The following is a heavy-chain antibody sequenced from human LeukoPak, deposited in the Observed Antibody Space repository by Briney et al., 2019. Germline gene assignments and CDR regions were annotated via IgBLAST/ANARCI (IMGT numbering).Heavy chain of an antibody. CDR2: LSHDGSTK. J-gene: IGHJ5*02. D-gene: IGHD2-8*02. CDR1: GFTFGGYT. CDR3: ANVKTGVGNCLDN. V-gene: IGHV3-30-3*01. Sequence: GGSLRLSCAASGFTFGGYTMHCVRQAPGKGLEWVAVLSHDGSTKYYADSVRGRFTISRANSRNTLYVQMNRLRVDDTAMYYCANVKTGVGNCLDNWGQGTRLTVSS.